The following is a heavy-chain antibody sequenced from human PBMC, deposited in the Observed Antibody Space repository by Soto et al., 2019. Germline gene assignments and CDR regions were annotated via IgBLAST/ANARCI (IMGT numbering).Heavy chain of an antibody. CDR3: ARERYQVISDGMDV. V-gene: IGHV1-2*02. CDR2: INPQTGGT. CDR1: GYTFTGYY. Sequence: ASVKVSCKASGYTFTGYYIHWVREALGQGLEWMGWINPQTGGTSYAQKFQGRVTLSRDTSINTAYLELSRLTFDDAAVYFCARERYQVISDGMDVWGQGTTVTVSS. J-gene: IGHJ6*02. D-gene: IGHD2-2*01.